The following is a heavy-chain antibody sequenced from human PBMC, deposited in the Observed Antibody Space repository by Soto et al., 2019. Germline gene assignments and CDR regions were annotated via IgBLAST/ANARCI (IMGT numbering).Heavy chain of an antibody. CDR3: AKEERAYYDFWSGRSMDV. Sequence: PGGSLRLSCAASGFTFSSYAMSWVRQAPGKGLEWVSAISGSGGSTYYADSVKGRFTISRDNSKNTLYLQMNSLRAEDTAVYYCAKEERAYYDFWSGRSMDVWGQGTTVTVSS. CDR2: ISGSGGST. V-gene: IGHV3-23*01. D-gene: IGHD3-3*01. CDR1: GFTFSSYA. J-gene: IGHJ6*02.